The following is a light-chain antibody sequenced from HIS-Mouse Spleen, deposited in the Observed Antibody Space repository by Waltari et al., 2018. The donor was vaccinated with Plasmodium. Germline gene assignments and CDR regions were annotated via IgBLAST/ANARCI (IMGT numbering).Light chain of an antibody. CDR2: DVS. CDR1: SRDVGGYTY. CDR3: CSYAGSYTYVV. V-gene: IGLV2-11*01. Sequence: QSALTQPRSVSGSPGQSVTISCTGPSRDVGGYTYVSSYQQHPCKAPKLMIYDVSKRPSGVPDRFSGSKSGNTASLTISGLQAEDEADYYCCSYAGSYTYVVFGGGTKLTVL. J-gene: IGLJ2*01.